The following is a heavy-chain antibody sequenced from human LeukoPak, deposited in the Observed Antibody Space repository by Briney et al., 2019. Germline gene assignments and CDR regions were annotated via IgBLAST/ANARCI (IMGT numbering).Heavy chain of an antibody. V-gene: IGHV4-38-2*02. CDR1: GYSISSGHY. CDR3: ARGNNYYESSWVHAFDI. Sequence: PSETLSLTCTVSGYSISSGHYWGWIRQPPGKGLEWIGSIFHFGSTYYNPSLRSRVTISVDTSKNQFSLKLNSVTATDTAVYYCARGNNYYESSWVHAFDIWGQMTMVTVSS. CDR2: IFHFGST. J-gene: IGHJ3*02. D-gene: IGHD3-22*01.